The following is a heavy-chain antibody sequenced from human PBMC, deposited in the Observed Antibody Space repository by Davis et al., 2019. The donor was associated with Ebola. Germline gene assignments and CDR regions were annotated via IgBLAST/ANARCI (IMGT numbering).Heavy chain of an antibody. J-gene: IGHJ4*02. CDR2: ISASGAGT. Sequence: PGGSLRLSCAASGFTFGDYALNWVRQAPGKGLEWVSSISASGAGTYYADSVKGRFTISRDDSKNTAYLQMNSLKTEDTAVYYCTGQVGADDYWGQGTLVTVSS. V-gene: IGHV3-23*01. D-gene: IGHD1-26*01. CDR1: GFTFGDYA. CDR3: TGQVGADDY.